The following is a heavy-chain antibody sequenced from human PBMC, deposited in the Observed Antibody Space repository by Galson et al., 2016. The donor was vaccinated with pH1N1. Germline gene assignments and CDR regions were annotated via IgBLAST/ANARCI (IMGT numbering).Heavy chain of an antibody. CDR2: TSWSTGMK. V-gene: IGHV3-9*01. CDR3: AKDLGPFGSGSPAH. Sequence: SLRLSCAGSGFSFNDYAMHWVRQPPGKGLEWITGTSWSTGMKGYADSVKGRFTISRDNARNSLYLEMNSLRPEDTAFYYCAKDLGPFGSGSPAHWGQGILVTVSS. D-gene: IGHD3-10*01. CDR1: GFSFNDYA. J-gene: IGHJ4*02.